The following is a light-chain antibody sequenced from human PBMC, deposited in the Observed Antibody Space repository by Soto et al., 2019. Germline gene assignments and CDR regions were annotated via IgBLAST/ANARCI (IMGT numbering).Light chain of an antibody. V-gene: IGKV3-20*01. Sequence: EIVLTQSPGTLSSSPGERATLSCRASQSVSSSYLAWYQHKPGQAPRLLIYASSSRATGIPDRFGGSGSGTDFTLTISRLEPEVFAVYYCQQYGDSSWTFGQGTKVEIK. CDR1: QSVSSSY. CDR2: ASS. J-gene: IGKJ1*01. CDR3: QQYGDSSWT.